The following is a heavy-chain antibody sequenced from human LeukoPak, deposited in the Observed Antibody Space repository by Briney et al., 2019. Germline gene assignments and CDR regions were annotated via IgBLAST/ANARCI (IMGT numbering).Heavy chain of an antibody. CDR1: GFTFSSYV. V-gene: IGHV3-23*01. CDR2: ISTSGGST. CDR3: ARRNTGIDY. J-gene: IGHJ4*02. Sequence: GGSLRLSCAASGFTFSSYVMNWVRLAPGKGLEWVSGISTSGGSTYYADSVKGRFTISRDNSKNTLHLQMNSLRAEDTAVYYCARRNTGIDYWGQGTQVTVSS. D-gene: IGHD4-17*01.